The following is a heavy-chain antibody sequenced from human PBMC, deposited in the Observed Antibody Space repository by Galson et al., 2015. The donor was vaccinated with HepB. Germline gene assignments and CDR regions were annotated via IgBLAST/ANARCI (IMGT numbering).Heavy chain of an antibody. J-gene: IGHJ6*02. CDR3: ARDPLLSVGYDSPNYYYYYGMDV. CDR2: INPNSGGT. Sequence: SVKVSCKASGYTFTGYYMHWVRQAPGQGLEWMGWINPNSGGTNYAQKFQGWVTMTRDTSISTAYMELSRLRSDDTAVYYCARDPLLSVGYDSPNYYYYYGMDVWGQGTTVTVSS. V-gene: IGHV1-2*04. D-gene: IGHD5-12*01. CDR1: GYTFTGYY.